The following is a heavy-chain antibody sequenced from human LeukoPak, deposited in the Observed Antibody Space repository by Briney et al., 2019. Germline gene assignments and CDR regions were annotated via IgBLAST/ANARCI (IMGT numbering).Heavy chain of an antibody. Sequence: ASVKVSCKASGYTFTNYYMHWVRQAPGQGLEWMGVIDPSAGSTTYAQKFQGRVTMTRDTATSTVYMELSSLRSEDTAVYYCARVVGALVDYWGQGTLVTVSS. D-gene: IGHD1-26*01. CDR2: IDPSAGST. CDR1: GYTFTNYY. V-gene: IGHV1-46*01. CDR3: ARVVGALVDY. J-gene: IGHJ4*02.